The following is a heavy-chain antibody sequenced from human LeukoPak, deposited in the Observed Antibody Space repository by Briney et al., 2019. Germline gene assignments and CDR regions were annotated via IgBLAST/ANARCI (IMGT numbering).Heavy chain of an antibody. V-gene: IGHV4-59*01. D-gene: IGHD6-19*01. Sequence: SETLSLTCTVSGGSINTYYWTWIRQAPGKGLEWIGYIYDVGYTNYNPSLDSRVTMSIDTSKNQFSLKLSSVTAADTAVYYCARAYSSGWLGCFNYWGQGTLVTVSS. CDR2: IYDVGYT. J-gene: IGHJ4*02. CDR1: GGSINTYY. CDR3: ARAYSSGWLGCFNY.